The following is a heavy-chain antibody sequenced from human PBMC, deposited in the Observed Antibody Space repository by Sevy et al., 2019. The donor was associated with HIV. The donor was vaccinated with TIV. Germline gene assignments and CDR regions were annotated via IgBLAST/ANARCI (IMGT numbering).Heavy chain of an antibody. CDR3: ARDGRHYSSGWVFFYYYGMDV. CDR2: ISYDGRYK. J-gene: IGHJ6*02. Sequence: GGSLRLSCAASGFTFSNYALHWVRQAPGKGLDWVAVISYDGRYKYYADSVKGRFTISRDDSKNTLYLQMNSLRSEDTAVDYCARDGRHYSSGWVFFYYYGMDVWGQGTTVTVSS. CDR1: GFTFSNYA. V-gene: IGHV3-30*04. D-gene: IGHD6-19*01.